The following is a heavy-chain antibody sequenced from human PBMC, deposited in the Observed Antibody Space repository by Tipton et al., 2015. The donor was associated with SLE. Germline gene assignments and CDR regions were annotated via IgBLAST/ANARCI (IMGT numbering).Heavy chain of an antibody. CDR1: GVSISSASYY. J-gene: IGHJ5*02. CDR2: AYTTGSP. D-gene: IGHD2-2*01. CDR3: ARSTDQNWFDP. V-gene: IGHV4-61*02. Sequence: TLSLTCTVSGVSISSASYYWNWIRQPAGKGLEWIGRAYTTGSPYYNPSLESRVAISMDTSKNQFSLKLTAVTAADTAVYYCARSTDQNWFDPWGQGTLVTVSS.